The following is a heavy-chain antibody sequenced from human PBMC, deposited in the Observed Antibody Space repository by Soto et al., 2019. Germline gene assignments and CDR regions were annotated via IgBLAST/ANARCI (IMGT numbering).Heavy chain of an antibody. CDR1: GFTFSGYW. CDR2: INQDGSEI. V-gene: IGHV3-7*05. Sequence: EVQLVESGGGLVQPGGSLRLSCAASGFTFSGYWMSWVRQAPGKGLEWVANINQDGSEIYYVDSVKGRFTISRDNAKNSLYLQMNSLRAEDTAVYYCARGRGGYSYGKPDHYFDYWGQGTLVTVSS. J-gene: IGHJ4*02. CDR3: ARGRGGYSYGKPDHYFDY. D-gene: IGHD5-18*01.